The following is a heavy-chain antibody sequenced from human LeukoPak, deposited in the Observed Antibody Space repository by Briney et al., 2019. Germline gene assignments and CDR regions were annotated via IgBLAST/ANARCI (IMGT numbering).Heavy chain of an antibody. J-gene: IGHJ5*02. V-gene: IGHV4-31*03. CDR1: GGSISSGGYY. CDR2: IYYSGST. CDR3: ARASLIAARRSSWFDP. Sequence: PSQTLSLTCTVSGGSISSGGYYWSWIRQHPGKGLEWIGYIYYSGSTNYNPSLKSRVTISVDTSKNQFSLKLSSVTAADTAVYYCARASLIAARRSSWFDPWGQGTLVTVSS. D-gene: IGHD6-6*01.